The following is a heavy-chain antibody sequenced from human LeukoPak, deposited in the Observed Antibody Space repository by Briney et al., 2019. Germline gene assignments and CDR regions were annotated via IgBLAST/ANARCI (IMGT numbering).Heavy chain of an antibody. V-gene: IGHV3-64*01. J-gene: IGHJ4*02. Sequence: PGGSLRLSCAASGFTFSDYAMHWVRQAPGKELEYVSAISSNGGSIHYANSVKGRFTISRDNSKNTLYLQMDSLRAEDTAVYYCAKAPGYSSSSYWGQGTLVTVSS. D-gene: IGHD6-6*01. CDR2: ISSNGGSI. CDR3: AKAPGYSSSSY. CDR1: GFTFSDYA.